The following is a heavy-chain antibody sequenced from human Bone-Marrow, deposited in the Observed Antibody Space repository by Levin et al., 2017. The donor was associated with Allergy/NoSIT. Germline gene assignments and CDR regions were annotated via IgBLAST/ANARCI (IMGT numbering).Heavy chain of an antibody. J-gene: IGHJ4*02. CDR2: FDPEDGKM. V-gene: IGHV1-24*01. Sequence: ASVKVSCKVSGFRFTDLAMHWVRQAPGKGLEWMGGFDPEDGKMIYAQNFQGRVAMSEDSSTDTAYMELISLRSGDTAVYYCVGLHIAARVFHFYYFDYWGQGTLVTVSS. CDR3: VGLHIAARVFHFYYFDY. CDR1: GFRFTDLA. D-gene: IGHD6-6*01.